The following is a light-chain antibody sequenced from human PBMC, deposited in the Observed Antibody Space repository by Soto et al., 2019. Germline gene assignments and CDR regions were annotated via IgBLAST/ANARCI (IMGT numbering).Light chain of an antibody. CDR1: QSISSW. CDR2: DAS. Sequence: DIQMTQSPSTLSASVGDRLTITCGASQSISSWLAWYQQKPGKAPKLLIYDASSLESGIPSRFSGSGSGTEFTLTISSLQPDEFATYYCQQYNSYSWTFGQETKVDI. V-gene: IGKV1-5*01. CDR3: QQYNSYSWT. J-gene: IGKJ1*01.